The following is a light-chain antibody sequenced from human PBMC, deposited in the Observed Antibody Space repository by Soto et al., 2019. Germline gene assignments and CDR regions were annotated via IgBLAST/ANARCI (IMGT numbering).Light chain of an antibody. V-gene: IGLV2-14*01. CDR3: SSYTSSSTLV. CDR1: SSDVGGYDY. CDR2: DVN. Sequence: PASVSGSPGQSITISCTGTSSDVGGYDYVSWYQQHPGKAPQLMIYDVNNRPSGVSNRFSGSKSGNTASLTISGLQAEDEADYYCSSYTSSSTLVFGTGTKVTVL. J-gene: IGLJ1*01.